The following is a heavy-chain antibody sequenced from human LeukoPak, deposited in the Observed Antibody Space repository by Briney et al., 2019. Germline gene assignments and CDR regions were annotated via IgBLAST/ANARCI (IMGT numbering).Heavy chain of an antibody. CDR3: AKAAGYDSRDDAFDI. Sequence: GGSLRLSCAASGFTVSSNYMSWVRQAPGKGLEWVSYISSSGSTIYYADSVKGRFIISRDNSKNTLYLQMNRLRAEDTALYYCAKAAGYDSRDDAFDIWGQGTMVTVSS. D-gene: IGHD3-22*01. J-gene: IGHJ3*02. V-gene: IGHV3-11*01. CDR2: ISSSGSTI. CDR1: GFTVSSNY.